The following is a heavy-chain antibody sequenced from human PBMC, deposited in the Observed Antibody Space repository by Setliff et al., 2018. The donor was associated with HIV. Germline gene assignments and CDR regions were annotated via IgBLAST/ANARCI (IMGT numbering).Heavy chain of an antibody. Sequence: SETLSLTCTVSGGSISSGSYFWTWIRQPAGKGLEWIGHIYTSGSTNYNPSLKSRVTISVDTSKNQFSLKLSSVTAADTAMYYCARDVYDYDFGGYFYMDVWGKGTTVTVS. CDR1: GGSISSGSYF. CDR2: IYTSGST. D-gene: IGHD3-3*01. V-gene: IGHV4-61*09. J-gene: IGHJ6*03. CDR3: ARDVYDYDFGGYFYMDV.